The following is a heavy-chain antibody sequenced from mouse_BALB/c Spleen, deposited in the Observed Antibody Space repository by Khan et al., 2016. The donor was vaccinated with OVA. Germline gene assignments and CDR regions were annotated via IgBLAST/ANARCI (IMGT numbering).Heavy chain of an antibody. CDR1: GYSFTSYW. CDR3: TRWGYWFAY. D-gene: IGHD2-2*01. Sequence: VQLKESGTVLARPGASVKMSCKTSGYSFTSYWMHWIKQRHGQGLEWIGAIYPVNSDANYNQKLKDKAKLTSVTSASTANMERSSLTDEYSAVYYCTRWGYWFAYWGQVTLVTVSA. J-gene: IGHJ3*01. CDR2: IYPVNSDA. V-gene: IGHV1-5*01.